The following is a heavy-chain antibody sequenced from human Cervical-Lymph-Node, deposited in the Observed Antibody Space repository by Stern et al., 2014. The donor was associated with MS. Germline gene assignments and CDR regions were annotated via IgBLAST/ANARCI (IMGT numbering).Heavy chain of an antibody. D-gene: IGHD4/OR15-4a*01. CDR2: ISSSGGSI. J-gene: IGHJ4*02. Sequence: VQLVASGGDLVQPGGSLRLSCAASGFTFSTYSMNLVRQAPGKGLQWLSYISSSGGSIYYADSVKGRFTISRDNAKNSLYLQMNSLRAEDTAVYYCATDYASSTSWGQGTLVTVSS. V-gene: IGHV3-48*01. CDR1: GFTFSTYS. CDR3: ATDYASSTS.